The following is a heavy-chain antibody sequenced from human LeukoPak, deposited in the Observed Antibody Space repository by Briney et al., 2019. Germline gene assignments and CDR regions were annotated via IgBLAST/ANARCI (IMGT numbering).Heavy chain of an antibody. CDR2: INPSGGST. CDR3: ARDLVVGATYYYYYMDV. D-gene: IGHD1-26*01. Sequence: GASVKVSCKASGYTFTGYYMHWVRQAPGQGLEWMGIINPSGGSTSYAQKFQGRVTMTRDMSTSTVYMELSSLRSEDTAVYYCARDLVVGATYYYYYMDVWGKGTTVTVSS. CDR1: GYTFTGYY. V-gene: IGHV1-46*01. J-gene: IGHJ6*03.